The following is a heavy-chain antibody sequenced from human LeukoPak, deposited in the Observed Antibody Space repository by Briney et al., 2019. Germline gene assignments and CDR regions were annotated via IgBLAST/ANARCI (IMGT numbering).Heavy chain of an antibody. Sequence: ASVKVSCKASGYTFTSYLMNWVRQAPGQGLEWMGWINTNTGNPMYAQGLTGRFVFSLDTSVSTAYLQISSLKAEDTAVYYCARGRYCSSGSCYGDFWGQGTLVTVSS. J-gene: IGHJ4*02. D-gene: IGHD2-15*01. CDR1: GYTFTSYL. CDR3: ARGRYCSSGSCYGDF. V-gene: IGHV7-4-1*02. CDR2: INTNTGNP.